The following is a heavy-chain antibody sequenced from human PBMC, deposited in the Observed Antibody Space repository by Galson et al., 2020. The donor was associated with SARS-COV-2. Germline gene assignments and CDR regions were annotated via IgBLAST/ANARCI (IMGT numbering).Heavy chain of an antibody. CDR2: ISGSGVTT. CDR3: AKDRYCSGADCYPHYYFYSGMDV. CDR1: GFTFNTYA. J-gene: IGHJ6*02. Sequence: GGYLRLSCAASGFTFNTYAMSWVRQAPGKGLEWVSVISGSGVTTHYADSVKGRCTISRDNSKNTVYLQMNSLRAGDTAIYYCAKDRYCSGADCYPHYYFYSGMDVWGQGTTVTVSS. D-gene: IGHD2-15*01. V-gene: IGHV3-23*01.